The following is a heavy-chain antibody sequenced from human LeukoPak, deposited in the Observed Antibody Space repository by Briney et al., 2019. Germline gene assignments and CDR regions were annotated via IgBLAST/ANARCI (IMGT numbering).Heavy chain of an antibody. V-gene: IGHV3-11*01. J-gene: IGHJ5*02. CDR1: GFTFSDHY. CDR3: VRGAGPLFDP. Sequence: GGSLRLSCAASGFTFSDHYMSWIRQAPGKGLEWLSYISTSSSTISYADSVKGRFTVSRDNAKNSLYLQMNGLRADDTAVYYCVRGAGPLFDPWGQGTLVIVSS. CDR2: ISTSSSTI.